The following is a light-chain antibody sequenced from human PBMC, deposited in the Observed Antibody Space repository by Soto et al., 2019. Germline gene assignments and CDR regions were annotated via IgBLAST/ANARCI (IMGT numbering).Light chain of an antibody. Sequence: DIQMTQSPSSLSASVGDRVTITCRASQSISSYLNWYQLKPGKAPKLLIYAASSLQSGVPSRFSGSGSGTDFTLTISSQQPEEVAPYYCQQSYSTPLTFGGGTKVEIK. CDR3: QQSYSTPLT. CDR1: QSISSY. CDR2: AAS. J-gene: IGKJ4*01. V-gene: IGKV1-39*01.